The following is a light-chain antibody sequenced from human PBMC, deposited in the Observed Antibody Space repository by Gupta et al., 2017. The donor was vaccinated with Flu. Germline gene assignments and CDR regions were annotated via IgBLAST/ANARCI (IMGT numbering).Light chain of an antibody. CDR2: KAS. CDR3: QQYNSS. Sequence: DIQMTQSPSTLSASVGDRVTIICRASQSIGNWLAWYQQKPGKAPKLLIYKASNLESGVPSRFSSSGSGTEFTLTISSLQPDDFATYYCQQYNSSFGQGTKVEIK. CDR1: QSIGNW. J-gene: IGKJ1*01. V-gene: IGKV1-5*03.